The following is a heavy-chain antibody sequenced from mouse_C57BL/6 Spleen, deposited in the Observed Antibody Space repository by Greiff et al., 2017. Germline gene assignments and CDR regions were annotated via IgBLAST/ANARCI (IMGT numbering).Heavy chain of an antibody. J-gene: IGHJ3*01. CDR1: GYTFTSYG. Sequence: QVQLQQSGAELARPGAPVKLSCKASGYTFTSYGISWVKQRTGQGLEWIGEIYPRSGNTYYNEKFKGQATLTADKSSSTAYMELRSLTSEDSAVYFCARSSGDYDVGFAYWGQGTLVTVSA. D-gene: IGHD2-4*01. CDR3: ARSSGDYDVGFAY. CDR2: IYPRSGNT. V-gene: IGHV1-81*01.